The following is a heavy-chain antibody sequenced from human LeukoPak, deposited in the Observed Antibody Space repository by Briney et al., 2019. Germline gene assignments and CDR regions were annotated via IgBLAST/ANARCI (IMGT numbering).Heavy chain of an antibody. CDR2: VYYSGTT. J-gene: IGHJ4*02. CDR1: GGSVSSDSYY. D-gene: IGHD2-15*01. V-gene: IGHV4-61*01. CDR3: ARDHRGHGSPWPFDY. Sequence: PSETLSLTCTVSGGSVSSDSYYWSWIRQPPGKGLEWIGHVYYSGTTNYNPSLESRVTISVDTSKNQFSLKLSSVTAADTAVYYCARDHRGHGSPWPFDYWGQGILVTVSS.